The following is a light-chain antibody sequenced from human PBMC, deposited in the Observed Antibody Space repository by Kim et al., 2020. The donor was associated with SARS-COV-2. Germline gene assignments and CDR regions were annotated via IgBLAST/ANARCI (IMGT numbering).Light chain of an antibody. V-gene: IGKV3-11*01. CDR2: DAS. J-gene: IGKJ4*01. CDR3: QQRSNWPLT. CDR1: QSVSSY. Sequence: LSPGERATRSCRASQSVSSYLAWYQQKPGQAPGLLIYDASNRATGIPARFSGSGSGTDFTLTTSSLEPEDFAVYYCQQRSNWPLTFGGGTKVDIK.